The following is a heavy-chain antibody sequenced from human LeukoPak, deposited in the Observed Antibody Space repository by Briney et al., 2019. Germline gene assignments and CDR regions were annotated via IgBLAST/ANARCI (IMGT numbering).Heavy chain of an antibody. Sequence: ASVKVSCKASGGTFSSYAISWVRQAPEQGLEWMGGIIPIFGTANYAQKFQGRVTITADKSTSTAYMELSSLRSEDTAVYYCARTPEYYDILTGGYYYFDYWGQGTLVTVSS. D-gene: IGHD3-9*01. J-gene: IGHJ4*02. CDR1: GGTFSSYA. V-gene: IGHV1-69*06. CDR3: ARTPEYYDILTGGYYYFDY. CDR2: IIPIFGTA.